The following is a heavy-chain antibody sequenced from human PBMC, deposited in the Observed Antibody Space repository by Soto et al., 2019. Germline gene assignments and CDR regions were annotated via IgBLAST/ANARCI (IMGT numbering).Heavy chain of an antibody. D-gene: IGHD6-13*01. V-gene: IGHV4-59*01. CDR1: GGSISSYY. CDR2: IYYSGST. J-gene: IGHJ6*02. Sequence: LSLTCTVSGGSISSYYWSWIRQPPGKGLEWIGYIYYSGSTNYNPSLKSRVTISVDTSKNQFSLKLSSVTAADTAVYYCTRTIAAAGNYYYYYGMDVWGQGTTVTVSS. CDR3: TRTIAAAGNYYYYYGMDV.